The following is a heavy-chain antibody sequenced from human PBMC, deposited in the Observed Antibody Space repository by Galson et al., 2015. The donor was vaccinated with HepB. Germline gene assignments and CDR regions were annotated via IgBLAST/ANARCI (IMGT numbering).Heavy chain of an antibody. D-gene: IGHD2-2*01. Sequence: SVKVSCKASGYTFTSYGISWVRQAPGQGLEWMGWISAYNGNTNYAQKLQGRVTMTTDISTSTAYMELRSLRSDDTAVYYCARDPSDIVVVPAADPHFDYWGQGTLVTVSS. V-gene: IGHV1-18*01. CDR2: ISAYNGNT. CDR1: GYTFTSYG. J-gene: IGHJ4*02. CDR3: ARDPSDIVVVPAADPHFDY.